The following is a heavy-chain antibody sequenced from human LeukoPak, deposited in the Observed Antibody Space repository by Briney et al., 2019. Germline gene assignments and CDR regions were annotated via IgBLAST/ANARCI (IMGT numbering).Heavy chain of an antibody. CDR1: GYTFTGYY. Sequence: ASVKVSCKASGYTFTGYYVHWVRQAPGQGLEWMGWINPNSGGTNYAQRFQGRVTMTRDTSIDTAYMELSRLRSDDTGVYYCARDQGLLWSSLYYFVYWGQGTLVTVSS. CDR2: INPNSGGT. CDR3: ARDQGLLWSSLYYFVY. D-gene: IGHD4/OR15-4a*01. V-gene: IGHV1-2*02. J-gene: IGHJ4*02.